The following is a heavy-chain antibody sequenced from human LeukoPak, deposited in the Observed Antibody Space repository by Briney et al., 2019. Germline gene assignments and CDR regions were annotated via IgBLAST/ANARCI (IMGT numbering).Heavy chain of an antibody. CDR2: INTDGTST. J-gene: IGHJ4*02. CDR1: GFTFSRYW. V-gene: IGHV3-74*01. D-gene: IGHD1-1*01. CDR3: VKDRTREGNRLFEH. Sequence: GGSLRLSRAVSGFTFSRYWMHWVRQAPGKGLVWVSRINTDGTSTNYADSVKGRFTISRDNAKNTLYLQMNSLRDEDTAVYYCVKDRTREGNRLFEHWGQGTLVTVSS.